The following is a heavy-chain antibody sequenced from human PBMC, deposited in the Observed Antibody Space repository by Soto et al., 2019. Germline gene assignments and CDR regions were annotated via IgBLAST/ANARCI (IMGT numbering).Heavy chain of an antibody. CDR3: ARLGGIVDTGTWVQ. J-gene: IGHJ4*02. D-gene: IGHD1-26*01. V-gene: IGHV5-51*01. Sequence: GESLKISCKASGYRFSTYCIGWVRQMPGKGPEWMAIIYPGDSDTRENPSFQGQVTISADKSSNTVHLQWRSLKASDTAIYYCARLGGIVDTGTWVQWGQGTPVTVSS. CDR1: GYRFSTYC. CDR2: IYPGDSDT.